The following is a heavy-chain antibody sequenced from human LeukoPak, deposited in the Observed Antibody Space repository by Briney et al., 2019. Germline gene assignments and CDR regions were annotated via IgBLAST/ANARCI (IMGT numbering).Heavy chain of an antibody. CDR1: GGSISTYY. D-gene: IGHD5-12*01. V-gene: IGHV4-59*01. CDR2: IYYKGST. CDR3: ARGDLAIGATIPVD. J-gene: IGHJ4*02. Sequence: PSETLSLTCSVSGGSISTYYWSWIRQPPGKGLEWIGYIYYKGSTNYNPSLKSRVTISVDPSRNQFSLKLTSVTAADTAVYYCARGDLAIGATIPVDGGQGTLVTVSS.